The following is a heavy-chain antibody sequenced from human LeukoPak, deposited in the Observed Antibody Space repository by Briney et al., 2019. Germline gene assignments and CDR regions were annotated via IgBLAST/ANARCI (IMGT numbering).Heavy chain of an antibody. J-gene: IGHJ4*02. CDR1: GFTFSSYA. Sequence: GGSLRLSCAASGFTFSSYAMRWVRQAPGKGLEWVAVISYDGSNKYYADSVKGRFTISRDNSKNTLYLQMNSLRAEDTAVYYCARDSQQLVYYYFDYWGQGTLVTVSS. D-gene: IGHD6-6*01. V-gene: IGHV3-30-3*01. CDR2: ISYDGSNK. CDR3: ARDSQQLVYYYFDY.